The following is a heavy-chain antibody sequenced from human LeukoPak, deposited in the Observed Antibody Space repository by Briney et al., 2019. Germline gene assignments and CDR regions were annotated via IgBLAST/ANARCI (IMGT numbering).Heavy chain of an antibody. CDR1: GASMRTYY. CDR2: IYHSGST. D-gene: IGHD3-10*01. Sequence: SETLSLTCTVSGASMRTYYWSWIRQPPGKGLEWIGFIYHSGSTDYNPSLKSRGTISVGTSKNQFSLKLSSVTAADTAVYYCARTNYYGSGSYYPDLWGQGTLVTVSS. CDR3: ARTNYYGSGSYYPDL. V-gene: IGHV4-59*08. J-gene: IGHJ5*02.